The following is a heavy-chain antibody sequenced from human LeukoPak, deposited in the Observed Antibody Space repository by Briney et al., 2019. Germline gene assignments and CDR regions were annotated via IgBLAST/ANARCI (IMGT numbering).Heavy chain of an antibody. J-gene: IGHJ4*02. V-gene: IGHV3-23*01. CDR2: ISGSGGST. CDR1: GFTFSSYA. CDR3: AKDRGIAVAGFDY. D-gene: IGHD6-19*01. Sequence: PGGSLRLSCAASGFTFSSYAMSWVRRAPGKGLEWVSAISGSGGSTYYADSVKGRFTISRDNSKNTLYLQMNSLRAEDMAVYYCAKDRGIAVAGFDYWGQGTLVTVSS.